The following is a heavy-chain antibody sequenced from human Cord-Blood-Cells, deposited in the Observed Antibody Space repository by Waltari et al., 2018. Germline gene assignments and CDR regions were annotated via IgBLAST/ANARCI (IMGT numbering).Heavy chain of an antibody. D-gene: IGHD5-12*01. CDR3: ARHNPDIDAFDI. CDR1: GGSFSGSY. CDR2: INHSGST. V-gene: IGHV4-34*01. Sequence: QVQLQQWGAGLLKPSETLSLTCAVYGGSFSGSYWSWSRQPPGKGLEWIGEINHSGSTNYNPSLKSRVTISVDTSKNQFSLKLSSVTAADTAVYYCARHNPDIDAFDIWGQGTMVTVSS. J-gene: IGHJ3*02.